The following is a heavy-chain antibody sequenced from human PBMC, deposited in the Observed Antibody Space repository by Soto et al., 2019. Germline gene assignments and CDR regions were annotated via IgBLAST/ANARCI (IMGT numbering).Heavy chain of an antibody. CDR3: ARDLGYWSGGSCFHAGYFQH. V-gene: IGHV1-69*04. D-gene: IGHD2-15*01. J-gene: IGHJ1*01. CDR2: INPILGIA. Sequence: SVKVSCKASGGTFSSYTISWVRQAPGQGLEWMGRINPILGIATYAQKFQGRVTITADRSTTTAYMELSSLRSEDTAVYSCARDLGYWSGGSCFHAGYFQHWGQGPLVTVSS. CDR1: GGTFSSYT.